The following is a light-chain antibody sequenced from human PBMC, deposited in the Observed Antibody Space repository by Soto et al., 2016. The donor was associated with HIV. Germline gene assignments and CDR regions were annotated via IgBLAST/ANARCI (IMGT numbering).Light chain of an antibody. V-gene: IGLV3-1*01. CDR1: KLGDKY. CDR2: QDN. J-gene: IGLJ2*01. CDR3: QAWDSSTAI. Sequence: SYDLTQPPSVSVSPGQTASITCSGDKLGDKYASWYQQKPGQSPVLVIYQDNKRPSGISERFSGSNSGNTATLSIIETQALDEADYYCQAWDSSTAIFGGGTKADR.